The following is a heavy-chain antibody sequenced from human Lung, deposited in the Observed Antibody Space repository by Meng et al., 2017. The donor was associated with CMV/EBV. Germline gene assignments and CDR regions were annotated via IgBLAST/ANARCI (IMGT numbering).Heavy chain of an antibody. V-gene: IGHV1-18*01. Sequence: ASXXVSXKASGYTFTSYGISWVRQAPGQGLEWMGWISTYNGNTYYAQKFQGRVTLTTDTSTSAAYRELRSLRSDDTAVYYCARDWRLLNAQPNWFDPWGQGTLVTVSS. CDR3: ARDWRLLNAQPNWFDP. CDR2: ISTYNGNT. J-gene: IGHJ5*02. CDR1: GYTFTSYG. D-gene: IGHD2-15*01.